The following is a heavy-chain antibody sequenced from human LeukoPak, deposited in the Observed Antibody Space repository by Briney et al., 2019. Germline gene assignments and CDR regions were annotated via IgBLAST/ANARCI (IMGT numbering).Heavy chain of an antibody. CDR3: ARDRDVVVPAAIGL. J-gene: IGHJ3*01. Sequence: GGSLRLSCAASGFTFSSYSMSWVRQAPGKGLEWVSYISSSSSTIYYADSVKGRFTISRDNAKNSLYLQMNSLRAEDTAVYYCARDRDVVVPAAIGLWGQGTMVTVSS. CDR2: ISSSSSTI. CDR1: GFTFSSYS. D-gene: IGHD2-2*01. V-gene: IGHV3-48*01.